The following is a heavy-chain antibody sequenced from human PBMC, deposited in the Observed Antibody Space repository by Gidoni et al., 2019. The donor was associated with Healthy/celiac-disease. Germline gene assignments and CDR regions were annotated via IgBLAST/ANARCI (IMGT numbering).Heavy chain of an antibody. CDR3: AKEGAKTSRGAFDI. D-gene: IGHD3-10*01. Sequence: QVQLVESGGGVVQPGRSLILSCPASGFTLSSYGMHWVRQAPGRGLEWVAVISYDRSNKYYADSVKGRFTISRDNSKNTLYLQMNSLGAEDTAVYYCAKEGAKTSRGAFDIWGQGTMVTVSS. CDR2: ISYDRSNK. V-gene: IGHV3-30*18. J-gene: IGHJ3*02. CDR1: GFTLSSYG.